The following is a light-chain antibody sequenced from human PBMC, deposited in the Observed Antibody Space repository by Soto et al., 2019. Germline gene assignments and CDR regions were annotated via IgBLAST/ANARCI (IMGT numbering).Light chain of an antibody. J-gene: IGLJ1*01. CDR2: QDT. CDR1: KLGNKY. V-gene: IGLV3-1*01. Sequence: SYELTQPSSVSVSPGQPASITCSGDKLGNKYACWYQQKPGQSPVLVMYQDTKRPSGIPERFSGSNSGNTATLTISGTQAMDEADYYCQVWDSNTYVFGTGTKLTVL. CDR3: QVWDSNTYV.